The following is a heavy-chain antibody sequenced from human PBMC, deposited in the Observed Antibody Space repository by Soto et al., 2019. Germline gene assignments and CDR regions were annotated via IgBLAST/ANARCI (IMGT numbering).Heavy chain of an antibody. CDR1: GGSFSGYY. V-gene: IGHV4-34*01. D-gene: IGHD4-17*01. CDR2: INHSGST. CDR3: AAGTVTTWTGGIVDMDV. J-gene: IGHJ6*02. Sequence: QVQLQQWGAGLLKPSETLSLTCAVYGGSFSGYYWSWIRRPPGKGLEWIGEINHSGSTNYNPSLKSRVTISVDTSKNQFSLKLSSVTAADTAVYYCAAGTVTTWTGGIVDMDVWGQGTTVTVSS.